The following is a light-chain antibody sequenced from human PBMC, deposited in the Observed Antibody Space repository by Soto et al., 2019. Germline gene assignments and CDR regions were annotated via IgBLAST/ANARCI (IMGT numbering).Light chain of an antibody. Sequence: QSALTQPPSSSVSPGQSVTISCTRTSSDVGGYNYVSWYQQHPGKAPKLMIYEVSKRPSGVPDRFSGSKPGNTASLTVSGLQAEDEADYYCSSYAGSNNYVFGTGTKVTVL. J-gene: IGLJ1*01. V-gene: IGLV2-8*01. CDR3: SSYAGSNNYV. CDR2: EVS. CDR1: SSDVGGYNY.